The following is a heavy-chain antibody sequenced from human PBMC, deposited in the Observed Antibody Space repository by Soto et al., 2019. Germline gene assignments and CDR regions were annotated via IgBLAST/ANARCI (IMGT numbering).Heavy chain of an antibody. D-gene: IGHD6-13*01. J-gene: IGHJ6*02. CDR1: GFTFSNYA. Sequence: EVQLLESGGGLLQPGGSLRLSCAASGFTFSNYAMSWVRQAPGKGLEWVSIISGNGLSTYYAESVQGRFSVSRDNSKHTLYVHMNSLRAEDTATYYCAKIAYASSWYYYGMDVWGQATTVTVSS. CDR3: AKIAYASSWYYYGMDV. CDR2: ISGNGLST. V-gene: IGHV3-23*01.